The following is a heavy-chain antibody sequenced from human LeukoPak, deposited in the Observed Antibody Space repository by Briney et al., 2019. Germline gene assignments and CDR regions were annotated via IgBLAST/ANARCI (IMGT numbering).Heavy chain of an antibody. CDR3: AKKTYYYDSNDYYGYYFDY. CDR1: GGSISSGDYY. D-gene: IGHD3-22*01. J-gene: IGHJ4*02. CDR2: IYYSGST. Sequence: SETLSLTCTVSGGSISSGDYYWSWIRQPPGKGLEWIGSIYYSGSTYYNPSLKSRVTISVDTSKNQFSLKLSSVTAADTAVYYCAKKTYYYDSNDYYGYYFDYWGQGTLVTVSS. V-gene: IGHV4-39*01.